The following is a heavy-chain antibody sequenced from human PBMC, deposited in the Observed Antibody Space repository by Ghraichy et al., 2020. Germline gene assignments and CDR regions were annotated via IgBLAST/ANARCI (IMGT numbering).Heavy chain of an antibody. CDR1: GGSISSSNW. CDR2: IYHSGST. V-gene: IGHV4-4*02. CDR3: ARVDYYDSSGYRNSAFDI. D-gene: IGHD3-22*01. J-gene: IGHJ3*02. Sequence: SETLSLTCAVSGGSISSSNWWSWVRQPPGKGLEWIVEIYHSGSTNYNPSLNSRFTISVDKSKNQFSLKLSSVTAADTAVYYCARVDYYDSSGYRNSAFDIWGQGTMVTVSS.